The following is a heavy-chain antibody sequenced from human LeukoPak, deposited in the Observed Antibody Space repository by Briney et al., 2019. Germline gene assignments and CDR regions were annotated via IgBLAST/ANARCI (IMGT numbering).Heavy chain of an antibody. CDR3: AKDLLGQWPTVFDY. V-gene: IGHV3-30-3*01. J-gene: IGHJ4*02. CDR1: GFTFSNYD. CDR2: ISYDENNK. Sequence: GGSLRLSCAASGFTFSNYDMHWVRQHPGEGLEWVAVISYDENNKDYADSVKGRFTISRDNSKDTLYLQMNSLRAEDTAVYYCAKDLLGQWPTVFDYWGRGTLVTVSS. D-gene: IGHD6-19*01.